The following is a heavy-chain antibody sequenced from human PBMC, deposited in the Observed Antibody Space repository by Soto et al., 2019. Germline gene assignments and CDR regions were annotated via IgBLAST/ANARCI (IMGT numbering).Heavy chain of an antibody. CDR1: GFSLTTRGVG. V-gene: IGHV2-5*02. D-gene: IGHD4-17*01. CDR2: IYWDDDT. Sequence: QITLKESGPTLVKPTQTLTLTCTFSGFSLTTRGVGVGWIRQPPGKPLEWLALIYWDDDTRYSPSLKSRLAIIKDTSKNQVVLTMSNIDPADTGTYFCAHRTTTVTCWFDPWGQGTLVTVSS. CDR3: AHRTTTVTCWFDP. J-gene: IGHJ5*02.